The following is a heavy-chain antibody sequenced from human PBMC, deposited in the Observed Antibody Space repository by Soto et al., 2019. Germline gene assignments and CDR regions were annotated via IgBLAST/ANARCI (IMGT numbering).Heavy chain of an antibody. Sequence: ESGGGVVQPGRSLRLSCAASGFTFSSYAMHWVRQAPGKGLEWVAVISYDGSNKYYADSVKGRFTISRDNSKNTLYLQMNSLRAEDTAVYYCARTSVLRFLEWLPTYHYYYGMDVWGQGTTVTVSS. J-gene: IGHJ6*02. V-gene: IGHV3-30-3*01. CDR2: ISYDGSNK. CDR1: GFTFSSYA. CDR3: ARTSVLRFLEWLPTYHYYYGMDV. D-gene: IGHD3-3*01.